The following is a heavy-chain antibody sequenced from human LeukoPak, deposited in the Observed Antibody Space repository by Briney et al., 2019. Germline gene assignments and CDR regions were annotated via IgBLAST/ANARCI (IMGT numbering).Heavy chain of an antibody. CDR1: GFTFTSYS. CDR2: ISSSTDYI. CDR3: TRGGIAGYFDY. D-gene: IGHD6-13*01. V-gene: IGHV3-21*01. Sequence: PGGSLRLSCAASGFTFTSYSMNWVRQAPGKGLEWVSSISSSTDYIYYGDSVKGRLTISRDNDKNSLSLQMNSLRAEDTAVYYCTRGGIAGYFDYWGQGALLTVSS. J-gene: IGHJ4*02.